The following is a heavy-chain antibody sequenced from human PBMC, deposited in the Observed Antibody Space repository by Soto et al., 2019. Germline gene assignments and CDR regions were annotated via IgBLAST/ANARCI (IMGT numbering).Heavy chain of an antibody. D-gene: IGHD6-19*01. CDR2: IVVGSGNT. CDR3: AAESSGVYYYGMDV. Sequence: ASVKVSCKASGFTFTSSAMQWVRQARGQRLEWIGWIVVGSGNTNYAQKFQGRVTITRDMSTSTAYMELSSLRSEDTAVYYCAAESSGVYYYGMDVWGQGTTVTVSS. J-gene: IGHJ6*02. V-gene: IGHV1-58*02. CDR1: GFTFTSSA.